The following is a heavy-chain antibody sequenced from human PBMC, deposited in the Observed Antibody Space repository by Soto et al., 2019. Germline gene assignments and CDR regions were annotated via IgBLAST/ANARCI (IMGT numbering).Heavy chain of an antibody. Sequence: QLVESGGGFVMPGMSLRLTCAASGFNFSNAWMTWVRQAPGKGLERVGLIRSQGDGGTVDYAAPVRGRFTISRDDSQSLVFLHMDNLQPEDTAVYYCITAPLRWGQGTLVTVSS. CDR2: IRSQGDGGTV. J-gene: IGHJ4*02. CDR3: ITAPLR. V-gene: IGHV3-15*01. CDR1: GFNFSNAW.